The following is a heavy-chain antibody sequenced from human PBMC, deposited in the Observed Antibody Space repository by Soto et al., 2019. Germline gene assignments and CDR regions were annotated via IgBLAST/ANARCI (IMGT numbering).Heavy chain of an antibody. CDR3: SRGDYYDSSGPND. D-gene: IGHD3-22*01. V-gene: IGHV3-72*01. CDR2: SRNKANSYTT. CDR1: GFTFSDHY. J-gene: IGHJ4*02. Sequence: EVQLVASGGGLVQPGGPLRLSCAAPGFTFSDHYIDWVRQAPGRGLEWVGRSRNKANSYTTEYAASVKGRFTISRDDSKNSLNLQMNSLKTEDTAVYYCSRGDYYDSSGPNDWGQGTLVTVSS.